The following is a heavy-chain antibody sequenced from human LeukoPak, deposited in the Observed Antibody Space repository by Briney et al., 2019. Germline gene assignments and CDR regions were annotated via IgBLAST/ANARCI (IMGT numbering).Heavy chain of an antibody. V-gene: IGHV3-21*01. Sequence: PGGSLRLSCAASGFTFSSYSMNWVRQAPGKGLEWGSSISSSSSYIYYADSVKGRFTISRDTAKNSLYLPMNTLRAEDTAVHYSARYDPSPILGDPWGQGTLVTVSS. CDR3: ARYDPSPILGDP. J-gene: IGHJ5*02. CDR2: ISSSSSYI. D-gene: IGHD1-1*01. CDR1: GFTFSSYS.